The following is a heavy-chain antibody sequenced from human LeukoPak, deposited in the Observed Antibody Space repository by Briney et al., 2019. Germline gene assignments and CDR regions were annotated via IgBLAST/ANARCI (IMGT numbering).Heavy chain of an antibody. J-gene: IGHJ4*02. Sequence: SETLSLTCIVSGGSISSYYWSWIRQPPGKGLEWIGYIYYSGSTNYNPSLKSRVTISVDTSKNQFSLKLSSVTAADTAVYYCARHQRVTIFGVVIQPLDYWGQGTLVTVSS. D-gene: IGHD3-3*01. CDR3: ARHQRVTIFGVVIQPLDY. V-gene: IGHV4-59*08. CDR2: IYYSGST. CDR1: GGSISSYY.